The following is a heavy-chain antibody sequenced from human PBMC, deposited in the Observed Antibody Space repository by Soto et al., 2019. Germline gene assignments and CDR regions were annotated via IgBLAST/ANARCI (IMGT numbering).Heavy chain of an antibody. CDR1: GYSFTSLH. D-gene: IGHD3-10*01. CDR2: MNPHSGDT. V-gene: IGHV1-8*01. CDR3: ARGSPGPVDH. J-gene: IGHJ4*02. Sequence: ASVKVSCTASGYSFTSLHVDWVRQSAEQGLEWIGCMNPHSGDTVYEQKFQGRVTITRDISLTTAYLELRSLTSEETAVYFCARGSPGPVDHWGQGTLVTVS.